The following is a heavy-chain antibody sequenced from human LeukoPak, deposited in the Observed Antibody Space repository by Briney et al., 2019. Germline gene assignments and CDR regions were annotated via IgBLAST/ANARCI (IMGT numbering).Heavy chain of an antibody. CDR3: AKYSSSWFIYFDY. CDR1: GFTASSNY. Sequence: GGSLRLSCAASGFTASSNYMSWVRQAPGKGLEWVSAISGSGGSTYYADSVKGRFTISRDNSKNTLYLQMNSLRAEDTAVYYCAKYSSSWFIYFDYWGQGTLVTVSS. V-gene: IGHV3-23*01. D-gene: IGHD6-13*01. J-gene: IGHJ4*02. CDR2: ISGSGGST.